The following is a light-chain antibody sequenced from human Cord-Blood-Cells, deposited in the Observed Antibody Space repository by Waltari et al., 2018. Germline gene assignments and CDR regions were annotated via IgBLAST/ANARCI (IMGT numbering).Light chain of an antibody. J-gene: IGKJ5*01. V-gene: IGKV1-39*01. CDR2: AAA. CDR1: QSISSY. Sequence: DIQMTQSPSSLSASVGDRVTITCRASQSISSYLNWYQQKPGKAPKLLIYAAASLQSGVPSRFSGSGSETDFTLTISSLQPEYFASYYCQQSYSTPPITFGQGTRLEIK. CDR3: QQSYSTPPIT.